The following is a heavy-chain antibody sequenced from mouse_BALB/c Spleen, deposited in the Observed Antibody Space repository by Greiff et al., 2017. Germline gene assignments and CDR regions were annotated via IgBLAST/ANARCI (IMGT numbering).Heavy chain of an antibody. Sequence: EVMLVESGGDLVKPGGSLKLSCAASGFTFSSYGMSWVRQTPDKRLDWVATISSGGSYTYYPDSVKGRFTISRDNAKNTLYLQMSSLKSEDTAMYYCARQSYGNYYDYWGQGTTLTVSS. CDR1: GFTFSSYG. CDR3: ARQSYGNYYDY. J-gene: IGHJ2*01. V-gene: IGHV5-6*01. CDR2: ISSGGSYT. D-gene: IGHD2-10*02.